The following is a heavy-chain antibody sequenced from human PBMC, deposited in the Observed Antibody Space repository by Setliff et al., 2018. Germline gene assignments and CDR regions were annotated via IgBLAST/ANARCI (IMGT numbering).Heavy chain of an antibody. CDR1: GYSFTSYW. Sequence: PGESLKISCKGSGYSFTSYWIGWVRQMPGKGPEWMGIIYPGDSDTRYSPSFQGQVTISADKSISTAYLQWSSLKASDTAMYYCARHEFTYYYDSSGYFRPRGAFDIWGQGTMVTVSS. CDR2: IYPGDSDT. J-gene: IGHJ3*02. D-gene: IGHD3-22*01. V-gene: IGHV5-51*01. CDR3: ARHEFTYYYDSSGYFRPRGAFDI.